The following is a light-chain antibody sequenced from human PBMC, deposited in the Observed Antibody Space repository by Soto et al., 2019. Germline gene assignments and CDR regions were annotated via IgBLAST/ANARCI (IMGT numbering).Light chain of an antibody. CDR3: QQRLSWPIT. CDR2: DAF. V-gene: IGKV3-11*01. J-gene: IGKJ5*01. CDR1: QSVSGY. Sequence: EIVLTQSPGTLSLSPGDRATLSCWASQSVSGYLAWYQQKLGQPPRLLIYDAFNRAAGIPARFSGSGSGTEFTLTISSLQSEDFAVYYCQQRLSWPITFGQGTRLEIK.